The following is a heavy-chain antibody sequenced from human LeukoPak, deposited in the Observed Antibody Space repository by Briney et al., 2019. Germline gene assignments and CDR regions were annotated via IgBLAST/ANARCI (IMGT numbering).Heavy chain of an antibody. V-gene: IGHV4-39*01. Sequence: PSETLSLTCNVSGGPIGGRTFYWDWIRQPPGKGLEWIATIYYNGNTFYNPSLRSRVALSIDMSKSQFSLHLSSVTAADTAVYYCARLTALAGHRGAFDIWGPGTLVTVSS. CDR2: IYYNGNT. CDR1: GGPIGGRTFY. J-gene: IGHJ3*02. CDR3: ARLTALAGHRGAFDI. D-gene: IGHD6-19*01.